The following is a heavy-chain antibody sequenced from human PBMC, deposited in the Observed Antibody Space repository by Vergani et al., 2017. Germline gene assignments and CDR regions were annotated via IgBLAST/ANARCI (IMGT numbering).Heavy chain of an antibody. D-gene: IGHD6-19*01. CDR2: INPSGGST. CDR1: GYTFTSYY. J-gene: IGHJ3*02. V-gene: IGHV1-46*01. Sequence: QVQLVQSGAEVKKPGASVKVSCKASGYTFTSYYMHWVRQAPGQGLEWMGIINPSGGSTSYAQKFQGRVTMTRDTSTSTVYMELSSLSSEDTAVYYCARDYPYSSGVTPDAFEIWGQGTMVTVSS. CDR3: ARDYPYSSGVTPDAFEI.